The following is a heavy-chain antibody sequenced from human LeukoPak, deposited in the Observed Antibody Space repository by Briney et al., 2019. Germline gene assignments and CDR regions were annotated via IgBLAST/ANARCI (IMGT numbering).Heavy chain of an antibody. J-gene: IGHJ3*01. CDR2: IYHSGST. Sequence: SETLSLTCTVSAGSISSFFWGWLRHPPGQGLEGIWSIYHSGSTYYNPSLKRLVTLSVDTSKNQFYLKLISVTAEDAAVYFCARDRSLTGVLDVWGQGTMVTLSS. V-gene: IGHV4-39*07. CDR3: ARDRSLTGVLDV. D-gene: IGHD1-14*01. CDR1: AGSISSFF.